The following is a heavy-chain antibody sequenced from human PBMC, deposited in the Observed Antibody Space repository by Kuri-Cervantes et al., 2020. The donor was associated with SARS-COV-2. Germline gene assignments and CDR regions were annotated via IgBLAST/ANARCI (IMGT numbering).Heavy chain of an antibody. V-gene: IGHV3-30*04. CDR1: GFTVSSHV. CDR2: ISNDGRTE. J-gene: IGHJ2*01. D-gene: IGHD2-15*01. Sequence: GESLKISCAASGFTVSSHVMNWVRQAPGKGLEWVTVISNDGRTEHYADSVKGRFTISRDNAKNSLYLQMNSLRAEDTALYYCAKESWYEDSRLGYFDLWGRGTLVTVSS. CDR3: AKESWYEDSRLGYFDL.